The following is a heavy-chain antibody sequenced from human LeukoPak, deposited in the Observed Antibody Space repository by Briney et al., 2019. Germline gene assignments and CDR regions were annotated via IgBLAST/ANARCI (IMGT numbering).Heavy chain of an antibody. CDR2: ISYDGSNK. D-gene: IGHD6-13*01. J-gene: IGHJ4*02. V-gene: IGHV3-30*18. CDR3: AKDGAAAGTIDDY. Sequence: GGSLRLSCAASGFTFSSYGMHWVRQAPGKGLEWVAVISYDGSNKYYADSVKGRFTISRDNSKNTLYLQMNSLRAEDTAVYYCAKDGAAAGTIDDYWGQGTLVTVSS. CDR1: GFTFSSYG.